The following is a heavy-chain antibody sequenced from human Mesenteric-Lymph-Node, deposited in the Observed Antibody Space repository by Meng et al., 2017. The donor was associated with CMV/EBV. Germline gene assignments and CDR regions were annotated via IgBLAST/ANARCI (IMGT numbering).Heavy chain of an antibody. D-gene: IGHD4-23*01. CDR3: ARHQRWLKSEGGFNY. Sequence: PSVPLPLPSPFSSGSFRGYYLLWFRLPPVHLLPCLVPPTHLRRTHYNPSLKSRVTISVDTSKNQFSLKLSSVTAADTAVYYCARHQRWLKSEGGFNYWGQGTLVTVSS. V-gene: IGHV4-34*01. J-gene: IGHJ4*02. CDR1: SGSFRGYY. CDR2: PTHLRRT.